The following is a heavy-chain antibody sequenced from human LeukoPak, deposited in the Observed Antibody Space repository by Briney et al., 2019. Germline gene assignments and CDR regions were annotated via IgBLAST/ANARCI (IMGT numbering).Heavy chain of an antibody. CDR1: GYTFPNYA. D-gene: IGHD3-10*01. V-gene: IGHV1-3*02. J-gene: IGHJ5*02. Sequence: ASVKVSCKASGYTFPNYAMHWVRQAPGQRLEWMGWSNAGTGNTKYSQEFQGRVTMTRVTSITTAYMELRSLRSDDTAVYYCTKASLAFGTKYFDPWGQGTLVTVSS. CDR3: TKASLAFGTKYFDP. CDR2: SNAGTGNT.